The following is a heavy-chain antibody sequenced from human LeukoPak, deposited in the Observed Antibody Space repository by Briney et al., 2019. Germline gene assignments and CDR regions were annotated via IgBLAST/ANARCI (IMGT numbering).Heavy chain of an antibody. V-gene: IGHV1-2*02. J-gene: IGHJ4*02. D-gene: IGHD3-3*01. Sequence: GESLKISCKASGYTFTGYYMHWVRQAPGQGLEWMGWINPNSGGTNYAQKFQGRVTMTRDTSISTAYMELSRLRSDDTAVYYCARDGAYDFWSGYAFYDYWGQGTLVTVSS. CDR2: INPNSGGT. CDR1: GYTFTGYY. CDR3: ARDGAYDFWSGYAFYDY.